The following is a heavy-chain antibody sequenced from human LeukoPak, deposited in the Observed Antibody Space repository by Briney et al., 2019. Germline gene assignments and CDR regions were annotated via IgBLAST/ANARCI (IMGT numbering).Heavy chain of an antibody. CDR1: GFIFRNYD. Sequence: GGSLRLSCAASGFIFRNYDMNWVRQAPGKGLEWVSYISGSGTTIYSADSVEGRFTISRDNAKNSLYLQMNSLRAEDTAVYYCAREDSGTSAEYFQHWGQGTLVSVSS. CDR3: AREDSGTSAEYFQH. V-gene: IGHV3-48*03. CDR2: ISGSGTTI. J-gene: IGHJ1*01. D-gene: IGHD2-8*01.